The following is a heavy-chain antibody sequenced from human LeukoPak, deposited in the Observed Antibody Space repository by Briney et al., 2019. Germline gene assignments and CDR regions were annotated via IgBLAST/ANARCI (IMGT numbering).Heavy chain of an antibody. J-gene: IGHJ4*02. Sequence: SETLSLTCTVSGGSISSYYWSWIRQPAGKGLEWIGRIYTSGSTNYNPSLKSRVTISVDTSENQFSLKLSSVTAADTAVYYCARHAVTMIVVVITHFDYWGQGTLVTVSS. D-gene: IGHD3-22*01. CDR3: ARHAVTMIVVVITHFDY. V-gene: IGHV4-4*07. CDR2: IYTSGST. CDR1: GGSISSYY.